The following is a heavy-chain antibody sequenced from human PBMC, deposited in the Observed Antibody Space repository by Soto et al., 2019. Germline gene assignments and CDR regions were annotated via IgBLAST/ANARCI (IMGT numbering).Heavy chain of an antibody. D-gene: IGHD4-17*01. V-gene: IGHV1-69*02. J-gene: IGHJ4*02. CDR3: ASRGIDYGGNSMDDY. CDR1: GGTFSSYT. CDR2: IIPILGIA. Sequence: ASVKVSCKASGGTFSSYTISWVRQAPGQGLEWMGRIIPILGIANYAQKFQGRVTITANKSTSTAYMELSSLRSEDTAVYYCASRGIDYGGNSMDDYWGQGTLVTVSS.